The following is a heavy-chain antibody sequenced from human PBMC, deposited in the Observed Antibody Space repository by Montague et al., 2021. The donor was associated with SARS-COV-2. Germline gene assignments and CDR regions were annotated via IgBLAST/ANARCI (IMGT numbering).Heavy chain of an antibody. CDR2: IYYSGST. V-gene: IGHV4-39*07. D-gene: IGHD6-19*01. CDR3: ARGSGWMGNASDI. Sequence: SETLSLTCTVSGGSISSSSYYWGWVRQPPGKGLEWIGSIYYSGSTYYNPSLKSRVTISVDTSKNQFSLKLSSVTAADTAVYYCARGSGWMGNASDIWGQGTMVTVSS. J-gene: IGHJ3*02. CDR1: GGSISSSSYY.